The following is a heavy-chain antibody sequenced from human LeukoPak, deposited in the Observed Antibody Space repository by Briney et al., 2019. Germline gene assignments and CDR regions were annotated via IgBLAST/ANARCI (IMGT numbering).Heavy chain of an antibody. V-gene: IGHV1-2*02. CDR3: ARNVYCGGDCNTIDY. J-gene: IGHJ4*02. CDR1: GYTFTDNY. D-gene: IGHD2-21*01. Sequence: ASVKVSCKASGYTFTDNYIHWLRQAPGQGLEWMGWINANSGGAKYAQKFQGRVTMTRDTSINTAYMQLERLTSDDTAIYYCARNVYCGGDCNTIDYWGRGTLVTVSS. CDR2: INANSGGA.